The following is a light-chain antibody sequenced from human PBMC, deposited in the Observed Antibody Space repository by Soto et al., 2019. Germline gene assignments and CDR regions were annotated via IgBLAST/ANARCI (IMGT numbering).Light chain of an antibody. CDR1: QTISSW. Sequence: STLSGSVGDRVTITCRASQTISSWLAWYQQKPGKAPKLLIYKASTLKSGVPSRFSGSRSGPDFTLTISSLQPEDFATYYCQQSYSSPPTFGQGTKV. J-gene: IGKJ1*01. V-gene: IGKV1-5*03. CDR2: KAS. CDR3: QQSYSSPPT.